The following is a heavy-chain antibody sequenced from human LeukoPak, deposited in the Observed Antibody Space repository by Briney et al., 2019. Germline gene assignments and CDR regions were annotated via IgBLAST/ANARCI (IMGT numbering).Heavy chain of an antibody. J-gene: IGHJ4*02. CDR2: IYSGTI. Sequence: GGSLRLSCTVSGFTVSSNSMSWVRQAPGKGLEWVSFIYSGTIHYADSVKGRFTISRDNSKNTLYLQMNSLRAEDTAVYYCAKDTNYYDSSGYYYWGQGTLVTVSS. D-gene: IGHD3-22*01. CDR3: AKDTNYYDSSGYYY. CDR1: GFTVSSNS. V-gene: IGHV3-53*01.